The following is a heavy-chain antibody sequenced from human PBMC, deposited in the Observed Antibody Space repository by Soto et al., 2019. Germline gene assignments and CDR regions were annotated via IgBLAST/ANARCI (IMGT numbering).Heavy chain of an antibody. CDR3: VKEAHRASHLEY. CDR1: GFTFSDFD. J-gene: IGHJ4*02. CDR2: ISYRGSNK. Sequence: QVQLVESGGGVVQPGRSLRLSCAASGFTFSDFDMHWVRQAPGKGLEWVAVISYRGSNKYYADSVKGRFTISRDNSNNMLYVQMDDLRPNDTAIYYCVKEAHRASHLEYWGRGTLVTVSS. V-gene: IGHV3-30*18. D-gene: IGHD2-21*01.